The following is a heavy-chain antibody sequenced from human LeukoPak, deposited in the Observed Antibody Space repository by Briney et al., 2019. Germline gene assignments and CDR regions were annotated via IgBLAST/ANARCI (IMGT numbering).Heavy chain of an antibody. V-gene: IGHV3-23*01. CDR2: ISGSGGST. CDR3: AKGLGVVVVVAADY. D-gene: IGHD2-15*01. Sequence: PGGSLRLSCAASGFTFSSYAMSWVRQAPGKGLEWVSAISGSGGSTFYADSVKGRFTISRDNSKNTLYLQMNSLRAEDTAVYYCAKGLGVVVVVAADYWGQGTLVTVSS. CDR1: GFTFSSYA. J-gene: IGHJ4*02.